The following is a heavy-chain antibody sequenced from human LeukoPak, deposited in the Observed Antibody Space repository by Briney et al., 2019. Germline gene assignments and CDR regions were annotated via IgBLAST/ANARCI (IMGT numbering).Heavy chain of an antibody. CDR3: ARDTPSRYYYGSGSSGFDP. Sequence: PSETLSLTCTVSGGSITNYYWSWIRQPPGKGLEWIGYIYYSGSTNYNPSLKSRVTISVDTSKNQFSLKLSSVTAADTAVYYCARDTPSRYYYGSGSSGFDPWGQGTLVTVSS. J-gene: IGHJ5*02. V-gene: IGHV4-59*01. CDR2: IYYSGST. CDR1: GGSITNYY. D-gene: IGHD3-10*01.